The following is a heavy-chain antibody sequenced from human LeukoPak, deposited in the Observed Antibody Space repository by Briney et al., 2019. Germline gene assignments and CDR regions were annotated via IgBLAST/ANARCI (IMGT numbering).Heavy chain of an antibody. CDR2: IRSKANNYAT. Sequence: GGSLRLPCAASGFTFSGSTMHWVRQASGKGLEWVGRIRSKANNYATAYATSVKGRFTLSRDDSKNTAYLQMNSLKTEDTAVYYCIRGAASGSYYGFDVWGQGATVTVSS. V-gene: IGHV3-73*01. CDR1: GFTFSGST. D-gene: IGHD1-26*01. J-gene: IGHJ6*02. CDR3: IRGAASGSYYGFDV.